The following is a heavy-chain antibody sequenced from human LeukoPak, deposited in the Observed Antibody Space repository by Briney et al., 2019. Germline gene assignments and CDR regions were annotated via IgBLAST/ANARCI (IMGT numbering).Heavy chain of an antibody. V-gene: IGHV3-7*01. CDR2: IKKDGSEK. D-gene: IGHD6-19*01. CDR1: GFTLSDHY. J-gene: IGHJ4*02. Sequence: PGVSLRLSCAASGFTLSDHYMDWVRQAPGKGLEWVANIKKDGSEKYYVDSVKGRFTISRDNAKNSVYLQVNSLRAEDTAVYYCARDIAVAGGNYFGSWGQGTLVTVSP. CDR3: ARDIAVAGGNYFGS.